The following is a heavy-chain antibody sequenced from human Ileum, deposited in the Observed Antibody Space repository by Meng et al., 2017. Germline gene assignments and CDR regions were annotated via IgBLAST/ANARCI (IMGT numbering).Heavy chain of an antibody. CDR3: ATWTIASYNDY. D-gene: IGHD1-1*01. CDR1: GITFSTSS. Sequence: GESLKISCEASGITFSTSSMHWVRQAPGKGLQYVSAISGSGDRLYYTNSVKGRFTISRDNSKNTLYLQMDNVRVEDMAVYYCATWTIASYNDYWGQGTLVT. CDR2: ISGSGDRL. V-gene: IGHV3-64*01. J-gene: IGHJ4*02.